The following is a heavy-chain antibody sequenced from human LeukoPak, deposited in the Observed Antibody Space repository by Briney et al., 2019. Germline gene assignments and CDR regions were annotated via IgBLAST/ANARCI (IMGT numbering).Heavy chain of an antibody. J-gene: IGHJ4*02. Sequence: ASVKVSCKASGYTLITHGLTWVRQAPGQGLEWMGWISAYNGNTIYAQTLQDRLTMTTDTSTSTAYMELRSLRSDDTAVYYCARGRLRYLDWTRAYSDYWGQGTLVTVSS. CDR1: GYTLITHG. V-gene: IGHV1-18*01. CDR3: ARGRLRYLDWTRAYSDY. CDR2: ISAYNGNT. D-gene: IGHD3-9*01.